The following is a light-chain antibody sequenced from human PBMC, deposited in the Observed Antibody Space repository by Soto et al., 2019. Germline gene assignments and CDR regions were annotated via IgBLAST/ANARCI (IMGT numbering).Light chain of an antibody. CDR1: QGIGNY. J-gene: IGKJ3*01. V-gene: IGKV1-27*01. CDR2: AAS. Sequence: DIQMTQSPSSLSASVGDRVTITCRASQGIGNYLAWFQQKAGKVPKLLIYAASSLQSGVPSRFSGSGSGTDFTLTISSLQAEDVATYYCQNYDIAPRTFGPGTKVDIK. CDR3: QNYDIAPRT.